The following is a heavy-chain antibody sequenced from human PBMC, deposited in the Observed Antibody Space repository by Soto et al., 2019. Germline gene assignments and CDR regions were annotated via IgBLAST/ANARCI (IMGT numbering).Heavy chain of an antibody. CDR2: INTDNGNT. Sequence: ASVKVSCKASGYTFTNSGIIWVRQAPGQGLEWLGWINTDNGNTNYAQHLQGRVTLTTDTSTSTAYMGLRSLRSEDTAVYYCASSYSNYALIDYYYYGMDVWGQGTTVTVSS. V-gene: IGHV1-18*01. CDR1: GYTFTNSG. D-gene: IGHD4-4*01. CDR3: ASSYSNYALIDYYYYGMDV. J-gene: IGHJ6*02.